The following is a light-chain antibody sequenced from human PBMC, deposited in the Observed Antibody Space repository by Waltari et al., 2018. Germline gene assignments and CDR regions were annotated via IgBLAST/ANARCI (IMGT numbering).Light chain of an antibody. Sequence: QSALTQPASVSGSPGQSFPISCTGTSSEVGGYNYVSWYQQHPGKAPKLMIYEVSNRPSGVSNRFSGSKSGNTASLTISGLQAEDEADYYCSSYTSSSTLVFGGGTKLTVL. CDR1: SSEVGGYNY. J-gene: IGLJ2*01. CDR3: SSYTSSSTLV. V-gene: IGLV2-14*01. CDR2: EVS.